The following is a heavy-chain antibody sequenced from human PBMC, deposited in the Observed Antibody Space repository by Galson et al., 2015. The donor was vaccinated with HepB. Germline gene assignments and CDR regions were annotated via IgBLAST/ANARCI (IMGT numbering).Heavy chain of an antibody. V-gene: IGHV2-5*02. CDR1: GLSISASGEG. J-gene: IGHJ4*02. CDR3: ARLGNAFFEY. D-gene: IGHD4-23*01. CDR2: IYWDDTK. Sequence: PALVKPTQTLTLTCSLSGLSISASGEGVGWIRQSPGKALEWLSLIYWDDTKRYRPSLKRRLTITKDTSKNQVVLTMTNMDPVDTGTYFCARLGNAFFEYWGQGTPVTASS.